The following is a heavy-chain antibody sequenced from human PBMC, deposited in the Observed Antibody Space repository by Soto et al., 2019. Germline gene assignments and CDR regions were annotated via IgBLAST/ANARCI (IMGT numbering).Heavy chain of an antibody. CDR1: GYTFTSYD. J-gene: IGHJ3*02. V-gene: IGHV1-8*01. CDR2: MNPNSGNT. Sequence: ASVKVSCKASGYTFTSYDINWVRQATGQGLEWMGWMNPNSGNTGYAQKFQGRVTMTRNTSISTAYMELSSLRSEDTAVYYCARGPSRYDSSGYFRDDASDIWGQGTMVTVSS. CDR3: ARGPSRYDSSGYFRDDASDI. D-gene: IGHD3-22*01.